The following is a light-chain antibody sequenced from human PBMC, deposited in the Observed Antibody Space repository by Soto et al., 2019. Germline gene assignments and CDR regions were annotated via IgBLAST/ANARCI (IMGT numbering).Light chain of an antibody. J-gene: IGLJ1*01. CDR3: SSYTSSSTYV. CDR2: DVS. Sequence: QSALTQPASVSGSPGQSITISRTGTSSDVGGYNYVSWYQQHPGKAPKLMIYDVSYRPSGVSNRFSGSKSGNTASLTISGLQAEDEADYYCSSYTSSSTYVFGTGTKVTVL. V-gene: IGLV2-14*03. CDR1: SSDVGGYNY.